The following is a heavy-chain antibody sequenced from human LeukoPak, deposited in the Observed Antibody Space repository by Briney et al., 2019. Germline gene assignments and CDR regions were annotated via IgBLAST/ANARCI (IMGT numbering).Heavy chain of an antibody. D-gene: IGHD1-26*01. CDR3: ARQIVGAYYYYYYYMDV. Sequence: SETLSLTCTVSGYSISSGYYWGWIRQPPGKGLEWIGSIYHSGSTYYNPSLKSRVTISVDTSKNQFSLKLSSVTAADTAVYYCARQIVGAYYYYYYYMDVWGKGTTVTISS. J-gene: IGHJ6*03. CDR2: IYHSGST. V-gene: IGHV4-38-2*02. CDR1: GYSISSGYY.